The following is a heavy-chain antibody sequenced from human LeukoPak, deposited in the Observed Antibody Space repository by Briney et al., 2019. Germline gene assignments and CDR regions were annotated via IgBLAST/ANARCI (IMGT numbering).Heavy chain of an antibody. V-gene: IGHV3-15*01. CDR1: GFTFTNVW. D-gene: IGHD3-9*01. CDR2: IKSKTDGETT. J-gene: IGHJ4*02. Sequence: PGGSLRLSCAASGFTFTNVWMSWVRQAPGKGLEWVGRIKSKTDGETTDYAAPVKGRFSISRDDSKNTLYLQMNTLKTEDTAVYYCTTGGAQFLFSKYFVYFDSWGQGALVTVSS. CDR3: TTGGAQFLFSKYFVYFDS.